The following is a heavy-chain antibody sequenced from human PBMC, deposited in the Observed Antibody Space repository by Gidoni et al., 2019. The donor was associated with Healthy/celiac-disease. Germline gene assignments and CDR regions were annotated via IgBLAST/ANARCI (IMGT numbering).Heavy chain of an antibody. J-gene: IGHJ4*02. CDR2: ISSSSSYI. CDR3: ARDDNGDYSDFDY. V-gene: IGHV3-21*01. Sequence: EVQLVESGGGLVKPGGSLRLSCAASGFTFSSYSMNWVRQAPGKGLEWGSSISSSSSYIYYADSVKGRFTISRDNAKNSLYLQMNSLRAEDTAVYYCARDDNGDYSDFDYWGQGTLVTVSS. D-gene: IGHD4-17*01. CDR1: GFTFSSYS.